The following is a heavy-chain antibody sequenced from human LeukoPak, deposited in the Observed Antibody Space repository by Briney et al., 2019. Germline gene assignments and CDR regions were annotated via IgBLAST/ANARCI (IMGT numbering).Heavy chain of an antibody. V-gene: IGHV3-23*01. Sequence: PGGSLRLSCAASGFTFSSYAMSWVRQAPEKGLEWVSAISGSGGSTYYADSVKGRFTISRDNSKNTLYLQMNSLRAEDTAVYYCAKDGDCSGGSCYHFDYWGQGTLVTVSS. D-gene: IGHD2-15*01. CDR2: ISGSGGST. CDR3: AKDGDCSGGSCYHFDY. J-gene: IGHJ4*02. CDR1: GFTFSSYA.